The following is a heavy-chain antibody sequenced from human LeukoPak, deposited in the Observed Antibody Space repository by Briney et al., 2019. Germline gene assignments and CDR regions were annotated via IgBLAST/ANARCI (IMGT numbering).Heavy chain of an antibody. CDR3: ARGARGSYSY. CDR2: IYYSGST. V-gene: IGHV4-59*08. CDR1: GGSISSYY. D-gene: IGHD1-26*01. J-gene: IGHJ4*02. Sequence: PSETLSLTCTVSGGSISSYYWSWIRQPPGKGLEWIGYIYYSGSTNYNPSLKSRVTISVDTSKNQFSLKLRSVTAADTAVYYCARGARGSYSYWGQGTLVTVSS.